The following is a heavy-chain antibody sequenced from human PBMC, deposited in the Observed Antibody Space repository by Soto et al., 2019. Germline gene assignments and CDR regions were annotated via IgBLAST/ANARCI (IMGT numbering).Heavy chain of an antibody. D-gene: IGHD2-2*01. J-gene: IGHJ6*02. Sequence: PGGSLRLSCVASGFTFSSHTMHWVRQAPGKGLEWVTFIYPDGNGKHYAESVKGRFTTSRDNSKNTMYLQMNSLRVEDTAVYYCARDSVYCSSTSCSGMDVWGQGTTVTVSS. V-gene: IGHV3-30-3*01. CDR3: ARDSVYCSSTSCSGMDV. CDR1: GFTFSSHT. CDR2: IYPDGNGK.